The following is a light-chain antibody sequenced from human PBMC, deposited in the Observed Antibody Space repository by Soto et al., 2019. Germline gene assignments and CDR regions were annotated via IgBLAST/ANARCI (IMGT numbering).Light chain of an antibody. V-gene: IGKV3-20*01. Sequence: EIVLTQSPGTLSLSPGGRATLSCRASQSVSSTYLAWYQQKPGQAPRLLIYGASSRATGIPDRFSGSGSGTDFTLTISRLEPEDFVVYYCQQYGNSPPTFGQGTKVDIK. CDR1: QSVSSTY. CDR2: GAS. CDR3: QQYGNSPPT. J-gene: IGKJ1*01.